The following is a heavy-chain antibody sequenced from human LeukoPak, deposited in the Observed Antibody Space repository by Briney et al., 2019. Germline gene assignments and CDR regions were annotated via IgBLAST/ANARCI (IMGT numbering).Heavy chain of an antibody. CDR1: GGTFSSYA. Sequence: GASVKVSCKSSGGTFSSYAISWVRQAPGQGLEWMGRIIPIFGTADYAQKFQGRVTITTDESQSTAYMELSSLRSEDTAVYYCARDVLSSGYIFTHYYMDVWGKGTTVTVSS. CDR3: ARDVLSSGYIFTHYYMDV. CDR2: IIPIFGTA. D-gene: IGHD3-22*01. V-gene: IGHV1-69*05. J-gene: IGHJ6*03.